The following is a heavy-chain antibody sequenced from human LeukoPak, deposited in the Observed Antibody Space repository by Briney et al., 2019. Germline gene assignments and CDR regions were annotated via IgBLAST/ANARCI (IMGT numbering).Heavy chain of an antibody. CDR2: INHSGYT. V-gene: IGHV4-34*01. Sequence: PSETLSLTCAVSGVSFDEYYWAWVRQTPGKGLEWIGEINHSGYTNDSPSLKSRVTLSIDTSRKQFSLNLRSVTVADAGTYYCTRMTTGHDYWGQGTLVTVSS. J-gene: IGHJ4*02. CDR1: GVSFDEYY. CDR3: TRMTTGHDY. D-gene: IGHD4-17*01.